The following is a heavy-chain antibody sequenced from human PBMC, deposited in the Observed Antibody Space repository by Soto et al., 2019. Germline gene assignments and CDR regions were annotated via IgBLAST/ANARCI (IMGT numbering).Heavy chain of an antibody. D-gene: IGHD3-9*01. Sequence: RGESLKISCQGSGYSFTSYWISWVRQMPGKGLEWMGRIDPSDSYTNYSPSFQGHVTISADKSISTAYLQWSSLKASDTAMYYCARQGRYFDWLLNYYYGMDVWGQGTTVTVSS. CDR1: GYSFTSYW. CDR2: IDPSDSYT. V-gene: IGHV5-10-1*01. J-gene: IGHJ6*02. CDR3: ARQGRYFDWLLNYYYGMDV.